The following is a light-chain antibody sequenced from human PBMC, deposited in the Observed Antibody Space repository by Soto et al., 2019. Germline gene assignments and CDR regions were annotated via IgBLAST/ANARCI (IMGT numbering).Light chain of an antibody. V-gene: IGKV3-20*01. CDR3: QQYDISGT. CDR2: GAS. Sequence: EIVLPRSPGTLSLSPGERATLSCRASQSVRSSLAWYQQTPGQAPRLLIYGASSRASGIPDRFSGSGSGTDFTLTISRLEPEDFAVYYCQQYDISGTFGQGTKVDIK. J-gene: IGKJ1*01. CDR1: QSVRSS.